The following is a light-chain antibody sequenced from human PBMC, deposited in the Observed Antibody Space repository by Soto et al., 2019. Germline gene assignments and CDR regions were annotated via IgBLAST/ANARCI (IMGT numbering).Light chain of an antibody. J-gene: IGKJ4*01. CDR1: QTINKNY. CDR2: SAS. Sequence: EIVMTQSPATLSVFPGERATLSCRASQTINKNYFAWYQQKPGQAPRPLMYSASSRATGIPDRFSGSGSGTDFTLTISRLEPEDFAVYYCQYYGRSPLTFGGGTKVDIK. CDR3: QYYGRSPLT. V-gene: IGKV3-20*01.